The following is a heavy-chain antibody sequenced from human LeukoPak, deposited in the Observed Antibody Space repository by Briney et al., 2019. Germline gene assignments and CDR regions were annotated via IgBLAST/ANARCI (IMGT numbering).Heavy chain of an antibody. CDR1: GFTFSSFA. CDR2: ISGSGGST. J-gene: IGHJ4*02. CDR3: AKDIMTTVTTSADY. Sequence: PGGSPRLSCAASGFTFSSFAMSWVRQAPGKGLEWVSAISGSGGSTYYADSVKGRFTISRDNSKNTLYLQMNSLRAEDTAVYYCAKDIMTTVTTSADYWGQGTLVTVSS. V-gene: IGHV3-23*01. D-gene: IGHD4-17*01.